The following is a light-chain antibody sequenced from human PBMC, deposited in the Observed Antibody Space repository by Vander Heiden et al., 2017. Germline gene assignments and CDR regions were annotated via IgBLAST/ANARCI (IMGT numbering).Light chain of an antibody. CDR3: QQRSNWIT. CDR2: DAT. CDR1: QSVSSY. J-gene: IGKJ3*01. V-gene: IGKV3-11*01. Sequence: EIVSIQSPATLTSSPGERASHSRRASQSVSSYLAWYQQKPGQAPRLLIYDATSRAAGIPARFSGGGSGADFTLTISRLEPEDFAVYCCQQRSNWITFGPGTKVDIK.